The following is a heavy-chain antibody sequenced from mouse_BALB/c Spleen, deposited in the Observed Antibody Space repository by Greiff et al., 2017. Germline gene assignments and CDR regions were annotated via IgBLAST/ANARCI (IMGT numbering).Heavy chain of an antibody. J-gene: IGHJ3*01. CDR1: GFTFSSYA. CDR3: AAQLGLPFAY. V-gene: IGHV5-9-4*01. CDR2: ISSGGSYT. Sequence: EVKLMESGGGLVKPGGSLKLSCAASGFTFSSYAMSWVRQSPEKRLEWVAEISSGGSYTYYPDTVTGRFTISRDNAKNTLYLEMSSLRSEDTAMYYCAAQLGLPFAYWGQGTLVTVSA. D-gene: IGHD3-1*01.